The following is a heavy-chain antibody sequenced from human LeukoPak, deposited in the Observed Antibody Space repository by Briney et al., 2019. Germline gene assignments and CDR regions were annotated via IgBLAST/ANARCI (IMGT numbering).Heavy chain of an antibody. CDR3: AKDRVAVAGPYDH. D-gene: IGHD6-19*01. V-gene: IGHV3-30*18. Sequence: GGSLRLSCAASGFTFSSYGMHWVRQAPGKGLEWVAVISYDGSNKYYADSVKGRFTISRDNSKNTLYLQMNSLRAEDTAVYYCAKDRVAVAGPYDHWGQGTLVTVSS. J-gene: IGHJ5*02. CDR2: ISYDGSNK. CDR1: GFTFSSYG.